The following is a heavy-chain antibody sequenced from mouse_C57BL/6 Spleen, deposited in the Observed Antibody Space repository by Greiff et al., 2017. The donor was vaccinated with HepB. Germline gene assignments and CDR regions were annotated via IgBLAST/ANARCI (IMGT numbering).Heavy chain of an antibody. J-gene: IGHJ4*01. V-gene: IGHV14-4*01. Sequence: EVQLQQSGAELVRPGASVKLSCTASGFNIKDDYMHWVKQRPEQGLEWIGWIDPENGDTEYASKFQGKATITADTSSNTAYLQLSSLTSEDTAVYYCTPDGYVYAMDYWGQGTSVTVSS. CDR3: TPDGYVYAMDY. CDR1: GFNIKDDY. D-gene: IGHD2-2*01. CDR2: IDPENGDT.